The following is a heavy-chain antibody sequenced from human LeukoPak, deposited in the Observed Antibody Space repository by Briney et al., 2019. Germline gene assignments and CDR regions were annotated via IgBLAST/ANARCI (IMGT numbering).Heavy chain of an antibody. J-gene: IGHJ6*01. CDR2: MNPNSGNT. V-gene: IGHV1-8*01. CDR3: ARVLGRIAAMDGGGYFYGLDV. Sequence: RASVKVSCKASGYTLTSYDINWVRQATGEGLEWMGWMNPNSGNTGYAQKFQGRFTITRDKSISTAYMEVSSLKSEDTAVYYCARVLGRIAAMDGGGYFYGLDVWGQGTTVTVSS. CDR1: GYTLTSYD. D-gene: IGHD6-13*01.